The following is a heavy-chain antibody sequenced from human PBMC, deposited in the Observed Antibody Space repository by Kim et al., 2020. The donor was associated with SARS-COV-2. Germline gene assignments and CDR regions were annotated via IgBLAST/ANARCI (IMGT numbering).Heavy chain of an antibody. Sequence: GESLKISGELSGDKWIAWVRQKAGQGLEWMGFIYPGDSDVRYNPSFQGQVTISVDKSLSLAYLQWTSLKVSDSGMYFCAAHVVEVNYGGIQDEAWGQGTL. CDR3: AAHVVEVNYGGIQDEA. CDR2: IYPGDSDV. J-gene: IGHJ4*02. CDR1: GDKW. V-gene: IGHV5-51*01. D-gene: IGHD4-17*01.